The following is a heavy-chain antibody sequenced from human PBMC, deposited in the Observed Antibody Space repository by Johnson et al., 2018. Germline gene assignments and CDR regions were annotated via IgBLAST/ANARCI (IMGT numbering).Heavy chain of an antibody. J-gene: IGHJ6*03. V-gene: IGHV3-7*01. D-gene: IGHD3-3*01. CDR3: ATSKRYDFWGGYQSYYYYYMDS. CDR2: IKHDGSEK. Sequence: VQLVESGGGVVQPGRSLRLSCAASGFTFSDAWLTWVRQAPGKGLEWVANIKHDGSEKYYVDSVKGRFTISSDNGKNSLYLQMNSLGAEDTAVYYCATSKRYDFWGGYQSYYYYYMDSWGKGTTVTVSS. CDR1: GFTFSDAW.